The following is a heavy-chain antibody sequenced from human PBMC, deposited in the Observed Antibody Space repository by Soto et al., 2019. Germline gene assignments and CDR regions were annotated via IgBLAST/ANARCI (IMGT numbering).Heavy chain of an antibody. CDR3: TTDEGGELRPGDY. Sequence: EVQLVESGGGLVKPGGSLRLSCAASGFTFSNAWMNWVRQAPGKGLEGVGRIKSKTDGGTTDYAAPVKGRFTISRDDAENTLYLQTNSLRIEDTAVYYWTTDEGGELRPGDYWGQGTLVTVSS. V-gene: IGHV3-15*07. D-gene: IGHD1-26*01. CDR1: GFTFSNAW. J-gene: IGHJ4*02. CDR2: IKSKTDGGTT.